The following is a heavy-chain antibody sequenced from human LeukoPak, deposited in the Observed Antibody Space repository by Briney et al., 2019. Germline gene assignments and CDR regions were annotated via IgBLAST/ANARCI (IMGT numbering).Heavy chain of an antibody. CDR1: GFTFSNYA. J-gene: IGHJ4*02. CDR3: AKVRGVVTTPFDY. D-gene: IGHD3-16*01. Sequence: GGSLRLSCAASGFTFSNYAMSWVRQAPGKVLEWVSVIGGSGTNTYYADSVKGRFTISRDSSKNTLYLQMYSLRAEDTAVYYYAKVRGVVTTPFDYWGQGTLVTVSS. V-gene: IGHV3-23*01. CDR2: IGGSGTNT.